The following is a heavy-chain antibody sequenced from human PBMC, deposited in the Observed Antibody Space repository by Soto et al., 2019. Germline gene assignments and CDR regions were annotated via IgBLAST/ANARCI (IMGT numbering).Heavy chain of an antibody. CDR3: ARDKTAKYYYYYYYMDV. Sequence: GGSLRLSCAASGFTFSSYWMHWVRQAPGKGLVWVSRINIDVSSTSYSDSVKGRFTISRDNAKITLYLQMNSLRAEDTAVYYCARDKTAKYYYYYYYMDVWGKGTTVTVSS. J-gene: IGHJ6*03. V-gene: IGHV3-74*01. CDR1: GFTFSSYW. CDR2: INIDVSST.